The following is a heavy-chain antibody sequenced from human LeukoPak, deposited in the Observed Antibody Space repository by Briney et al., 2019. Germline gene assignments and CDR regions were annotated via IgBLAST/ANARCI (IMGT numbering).Heavy chain of an antibody. V-gene: IGHV4-38-2*02. J-gene: IGHJ4*02. CDR3: ATLPLVGYDSSAY. Sequence: SETLSLTCTVSGYSISSGYYWGWIRQPPGKGLEWIGSIYHSGSTYYNPSLKSRVTISVDTSKNQFSLKLSSVTAADTAVYYCATLPLVGYDSSAYWGQGTLVTVSS. CDR2: IYHSGST. CDR1: GYSISSGYY. D-gene: IGHD3-22*01.